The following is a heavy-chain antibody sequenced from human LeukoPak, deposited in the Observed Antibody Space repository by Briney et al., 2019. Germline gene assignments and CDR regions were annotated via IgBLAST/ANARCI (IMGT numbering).Heavy chain of an antibody. CDR3: ARDRAAAGTRIFDY. CDR2: ISAYNGNT. V-gene: IGHV1-18*01. CDR1: GYTSTSYG. J-gene: IGHJ4*02. D-gene: IGHD6-13*01. Sequence: SVKVSCKASGYTSTSYGISWVRPAPGQGLEWMGWISAYNGNTNYAQKLQGRVTMTTDTSTSTAYMELRSLRSDDTAVYYCARDRAAAGTRIFDYWGQGTLVTVSS.